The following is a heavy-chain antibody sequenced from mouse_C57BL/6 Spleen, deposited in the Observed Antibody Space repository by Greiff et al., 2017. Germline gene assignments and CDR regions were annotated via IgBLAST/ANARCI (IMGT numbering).Heavy chain of an antibody. CDR1: GYSITSGYY. J-gene: IGHJ3*01. CDR2: ISYDGSN. D-gene: IGHD2-4*01. V-gene: IGHV3-6*01. CDR3: APYYDYDDWFAY. Sequence: EVQLQESGPGLVKPSQSLSLTCSVTGYSITSGYYWNWIRQFPGNKLEWMGYISYDGSNNYNPSLKNRISITRDTSKNQFFLKLNSVTTEDTATYDCAPYYDYDDWFAYWGQGTLVTVSA.